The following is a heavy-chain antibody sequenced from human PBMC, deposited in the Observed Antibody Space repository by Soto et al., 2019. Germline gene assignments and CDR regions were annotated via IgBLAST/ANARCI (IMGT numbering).Heavy chain of an antibody. Sequence: GVSLRLSCAASGFTFSNYAMSWVRQAPGKGLQWVSGMSGRGGATNYADSVKGRFTISRDNSNNTLYMQMESLRLEDTGVYYCARDGLPDDFRSGGYWYDPWGQGTQVTVSS. V-gene: IGHV3-23*01. J-gene: IGHJ5*02. CDR1: GFTFSNYA. CDR3: ARDGLPDDFRSGGYWYDP. D-gene: IGHD3-3*01. CDR2: MSGRGGAT.